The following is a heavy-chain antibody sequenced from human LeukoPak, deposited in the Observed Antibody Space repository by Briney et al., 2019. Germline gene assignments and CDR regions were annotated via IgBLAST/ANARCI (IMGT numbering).Heavy chain of an antibody. CDR3: AIPTWGLLFDY. CDR2: INHSGST. V-gene: IGHV4-34*01. Sequence: SETLSLTCAVYGGSFSGYYWSWIRQPPGKGLEWIGEINHSGSTNYNPSLKSRVTISVDTSKNQFSLKLSSVTAADTAVYYCAIPTWGLLFDYWGQGTLVTVSS. J-gene: IGHJ4*02. D-gene: IGHD2-15*01. CDR1: GGSFSGYY.